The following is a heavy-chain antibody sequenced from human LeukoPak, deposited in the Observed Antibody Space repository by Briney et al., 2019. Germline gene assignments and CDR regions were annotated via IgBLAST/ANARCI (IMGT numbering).Heavy chain of an antibody. CDR2: INPNSGGT. D-gene: IGHD3-22*01. CDR3: ARAGGLYDSSGYYYLN. Sequence: ASVKVSCKASGYTFTGYYMHWVRQAPGQGLEWMGWINPNSGGTNYAQKFQGRVTMTRDTSISTAYMELSRQRSDDTAVYYCARAGGLYDSSGYYYLNWGQGTLVTVSS. V-gene: IGHV1-2*02. J-gene: IGHJ4*02. CDR1: GYTFTGYY.